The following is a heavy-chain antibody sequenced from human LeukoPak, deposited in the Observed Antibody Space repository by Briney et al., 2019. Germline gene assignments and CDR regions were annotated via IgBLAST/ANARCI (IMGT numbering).Heavy chain of an antibody. CDR3: ARVHVGSGSYSWFDP. V-gene: IGHV1-2*02. CDR2: INPNSGGT. J-gene: IGHJ5*02. D-gene: IGHD3-10*01. CDR1: GYTFTGYY. Sequence: GASVKVSCKASGYTFTGYYMHWVRQAPGQGLEWMGWINPNSGGTNYAQKFQGRVTMARDTSTSTAYMELSRLRSDDTAVYYCARVHVGSGSYSWFDPWGQGTLVTVSS.